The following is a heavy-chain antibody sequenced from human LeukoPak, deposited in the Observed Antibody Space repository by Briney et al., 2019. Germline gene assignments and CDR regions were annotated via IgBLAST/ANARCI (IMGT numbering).Heavy chain of an antibody. J-gene: IGHJ5*02. CDR2: IYHTETT. CDR1: GDSNSSHH. D-gene: IGHD3-3*01. Sequence: PSDTLSLLCTVSGDSNSSHHWSWIRQSPGRGLEWLGYIYHTETTNYNPSLKSRLSISIDTSKNYFSLKLNSMTAADTAVYYCARGARYDFVSGYYPNWFDPWGQGTLVTVSS. V-gene: IGHV4-59*11. CDR3: ARGARYDFVSGYYPNWFDP.